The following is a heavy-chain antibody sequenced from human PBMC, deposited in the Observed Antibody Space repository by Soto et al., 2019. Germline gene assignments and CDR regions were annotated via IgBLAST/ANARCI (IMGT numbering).Heavy chain of an antibody. CDR3: ARDPATVTTYFNY. J-gene: IGHJ4*02. CDR1: GGSISSGGYY. Sequence: PSETLSLTCTVSGGSISSGGYYWSWIRQHPGKGLEWIGYIYYSGSTYYNPSLKSRVTISVDTSKNQFSLKLSSVTAADTAVYYCARDPATVTTYFNYWGQGTLVTVSS. D-gene: IGHD4-17*01. V-gene: IGHV4-31*03. CDR2: IYYSGST.